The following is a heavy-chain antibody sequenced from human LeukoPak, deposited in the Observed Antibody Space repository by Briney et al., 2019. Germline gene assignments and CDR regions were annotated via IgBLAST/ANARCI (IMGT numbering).Heavy chain of an antibody. D-gene: IGHD3-10*01. Sequence: GSSVKVSCKASGGTFSSYAISWVRQAPGQGLEWMGGIIPIFGTANYAQKFQGRVTITADESTSTAYMELSSLRSEDTAVYYCASCYYGSGSPYGMDVWGKGTTVTVSS. V-gene: IGHV1-69*01. CDR1: GGTFSSYA. CDR2: IIPIFGTA. CDR3: ASCYYGSGSPYGMDV. J-gene: IGHJ6*04.